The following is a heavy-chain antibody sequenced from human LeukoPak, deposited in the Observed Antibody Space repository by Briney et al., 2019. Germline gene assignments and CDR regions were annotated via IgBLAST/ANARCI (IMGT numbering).Heavy chain of an antibody. CDR1: GYTFTSYY. V-gene: IGHV1-46*01. J-gene: IGHJ4*02. D-gene: IGHD7-27*01. CDR2: INPSGGST. Sequence: ASVKVSCKASGYTFTSYYMHWVRQAPGQGLEWMGIINPSGGSTSYAQKFQGRVTITADESTTTAYRELSSLRSEDTALYYCARNLGGFDYWGQRTLVTVSS. CDR3: ARNLGGFDY.